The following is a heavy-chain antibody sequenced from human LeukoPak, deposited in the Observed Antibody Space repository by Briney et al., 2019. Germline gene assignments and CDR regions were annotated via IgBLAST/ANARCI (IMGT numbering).Heavy chain of an antibody. V-gene: IGHV3-30*02. CDR2: IWYDGSKK. D-gene: IGHD5-24*01. CDR1: GFTFSTYG. J-gene: IGHJ4*02. Sequence: GGSLRLSCAASGFTFSTYGIHWVRQAPGKGLEWVAVIWYDGSKKYYADSVKGRFTISRDNSKNTLYLQMNSLRAEDTAVYYCAKAGMATYFEREDYWGQGTLVTVSS. CDR3: AKAGMATYFEREDY.